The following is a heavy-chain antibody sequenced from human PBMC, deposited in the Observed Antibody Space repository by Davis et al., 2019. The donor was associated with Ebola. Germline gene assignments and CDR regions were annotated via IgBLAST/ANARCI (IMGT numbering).Heavy chain of an antibody. CDR2: INPNNGDT. J-gene: IGHJ6*02. CDR3: ARASPPEYNVWSRNPHYHYFTMDV. Sequence: ASVKVSCKASGYTFTRFGISWVRQAPGQGLEWMGWINPNNGDTKLAQRFQGRVTMTRDTSIGTAYMELSRLRSDDTAVFLCARASPPEYNVWSRNPHYHYFTMDVWGQGTTVTVSS. CDR1: GYTFTRFG. V-gene: IGHV1-2*02. D-gene: IGHD2-8*01.